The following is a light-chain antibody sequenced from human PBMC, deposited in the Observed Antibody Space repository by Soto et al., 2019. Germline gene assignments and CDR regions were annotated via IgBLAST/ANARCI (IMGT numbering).Light chain of an antibody. V-gene: IGKV3-20*01. CDR3: QQYGSSLHT. CDR1: QSVTSSY. CDR2: GAS. Sequence: EIVLTHSPGTLSLSPGERATLSCRASQSVTSSYLAWYQQKPGQSPRLLIYGASSRATGIPDRFSGSGSGTDFTLTISRLEPEDFAVYYCQQYGSSLHTFGQGTKVDIK. J-gene: IGKJ1*01.